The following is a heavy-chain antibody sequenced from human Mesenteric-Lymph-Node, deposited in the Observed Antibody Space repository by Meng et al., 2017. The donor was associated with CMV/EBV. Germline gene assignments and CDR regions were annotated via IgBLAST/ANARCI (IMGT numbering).Heavy chain of an antibody. J-gene: IGHJ4*02. CDR2: IYDSGST. CDR1: GGSISSYY. D-gene: IGHD3-22*01. CDR3: ARMYYDNSGYYYLDY. Sequence: SETLSLTCTVSGGSISSYYWSWIRQPPGQGLEWIGYIYDSGSTNYNPSLKSRVTISVDTSKNQFSLKVRSMSAADTAVYYCARMYYDNSGYYYLDYWGQGTLVTVSS. V-gene: IGHV4-59*01.